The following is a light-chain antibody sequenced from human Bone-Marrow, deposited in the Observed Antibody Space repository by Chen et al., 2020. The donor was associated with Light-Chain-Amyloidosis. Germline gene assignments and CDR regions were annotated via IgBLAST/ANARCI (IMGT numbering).Light chain of an antibody. V-gene: IGLV3-21*02. CDR1: NIGSTS. Sequence: SYVLTQPSSVSVAPGQTATIACGGNNIGSTSVHWYQQMPGQAPLLVVYDDSDRPSGIPELLSGSNSGNTATLTISRVEAGDEADYYCPVWDRSSDRPVFGGGTKLTVL. CDR2: DDS. CDR3: PVWDRSSDRPV. J-gene: IGLJ3*02.